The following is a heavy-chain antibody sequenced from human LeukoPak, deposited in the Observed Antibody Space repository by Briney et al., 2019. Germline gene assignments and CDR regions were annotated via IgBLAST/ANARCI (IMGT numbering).Heavy chain of an antibody. D-gene: IGHD5-12*01. Sequence: GGSLRLSCAASGFTFTSYVMSWVRQAPGTGLEWVSAISGSGGDTYYADSVKGRFTISRDNSKNTLYPQMSSLRADDTAVYYCAKSRLGYDYWGQGTLVTVSS. CDR2: ISGSGGDT. J-gene: IGHJ4*02. CDR1: GFTFTSYV. CDR3: AKSRLGYDY. V-gene: IGHV3-23*01.